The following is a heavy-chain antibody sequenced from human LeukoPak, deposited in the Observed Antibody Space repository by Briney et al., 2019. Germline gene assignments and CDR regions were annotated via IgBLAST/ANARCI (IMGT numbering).Heavy chain of an antibody. Sequence: GGSLRLSCAASGLTFSSYGMHWVRQAPGKGLEWVAVISYDGSNKYYADSVKGRFTISRDNSKNTLYLQMNSLRAEDTAVYYCAKDPPLHYDSSGYLDYWGQGTLVTVSS. J-gene: IGHJ4*02. CDR1: GLTFSSYG. CDR3: AKDPPLHYDSSGYLDY. V-gene: IGHV3-30*18. CDR2: ISYDGSNK. D-gene: IGHD3-22*01.